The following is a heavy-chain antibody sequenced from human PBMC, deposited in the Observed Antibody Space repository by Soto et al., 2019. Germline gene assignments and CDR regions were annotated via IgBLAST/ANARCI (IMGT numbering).Heavy chain of an antibody. J-gene: IGHJ6*02. CDR2: ISSSSSYT. CDR3: AKGYEVSPPVASGWYSNYFYGVDV. CDR1: GFTFSDYY. V-gene: IGHV3-11*06. D-gene: IGHD6-19*01. Sequence: GGSLRLSCAASGFTFSDYYMSWIRQAPGKGLEWVSYISSSSSYTNYAESVKGRFTISRDNSKNTLYLQMNSLRGDDTAVYYCAKGYEVSPPVASGWYSNYFYGVDVWGRGTTVTVSS.